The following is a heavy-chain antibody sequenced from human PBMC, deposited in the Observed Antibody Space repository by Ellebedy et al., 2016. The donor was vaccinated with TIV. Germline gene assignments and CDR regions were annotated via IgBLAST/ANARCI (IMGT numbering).Heavy chain of an antibody. CDR1: GLTLSNYA. J-gene: IGHJ6*02. CDR3: AKGRGSSVIAYYYYGMDG. V-gene: IGHV3-23*01. D-gene: IGHD2-21*01. Sequence: GGSLRLXXVASGLTLSNYAINWVRQAPGKGLEWVSGIGASGHNTYYADSVTGRFTISRDNSKNTVSMQMNSLRAEDTAVYYSAKGRGSSVIAYYYYGMDGWGQGPSVIVS. CDR2: IGASGHNT.